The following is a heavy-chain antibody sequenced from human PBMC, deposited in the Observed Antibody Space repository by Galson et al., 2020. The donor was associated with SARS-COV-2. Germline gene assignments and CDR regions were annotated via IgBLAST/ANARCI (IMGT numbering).Heavy chain of an antibody. J-gene: IGHJ4*02. CDR3: ARGPMVITFGGVIARYFDY. V-gene: IGHV4-39*07. CDR2: IYYSGST. CDR1: GGSISSSSYY. Sequence: ASETLCLTCTVSGGSISSSSYYWGWIRQPPGKGLEWIGSIYYSGSTYYNPSLKSRVTISVDTSKNQFSLKLSSVTAADTAVYYCARGPMVITFGGVIARYFDYWGQGTLVTVSS. D-gene: IGHD3-16*02.